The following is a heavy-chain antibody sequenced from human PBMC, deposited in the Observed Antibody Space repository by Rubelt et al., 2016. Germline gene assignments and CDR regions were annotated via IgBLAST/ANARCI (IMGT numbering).Heavy chain of an antibody. CDR1: GFTFSNAW. D-gene: IGHD3-10*01. J-gene: IGHJ4*02. CDR2: IKSKTDGGTT. V-gene: IGHV3-15*01. CDR3: TTTPPIVVRGVTGSDY. Sequence: GGLVKPGGSLRLSGAASGFTFSNAWMSWVRQAPGKGLEWVGRIKSKTDGGTTDYAAPVKGRFTISRDDSKNTLYLQMNSLKTEDTAVYYCTTTPPIVVRGVTGSDYWGQGTLVTVSS.